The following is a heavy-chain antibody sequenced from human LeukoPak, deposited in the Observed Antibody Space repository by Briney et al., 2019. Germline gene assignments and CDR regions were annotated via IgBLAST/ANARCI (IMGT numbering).Heavy chain of an antibody. J-gene: IGHJ4*02. D-gene: IGHD3-3*01. CDR1: GGTFSSYT. Sequence: SVKVSCKASGGTFSSYTISWVRQAPGQGLEWMGRIIPILGIANYAQKFQGRVTITADKSTSTAYMELSSLRSEDTAVYYCARDVEADYGFWSGPGSYWGQGTLVTVSS. V-gene: IGHV1-69*04. CDR2: IIPILGIA. CDR3: ARDVEADYGFWSGPGSY.